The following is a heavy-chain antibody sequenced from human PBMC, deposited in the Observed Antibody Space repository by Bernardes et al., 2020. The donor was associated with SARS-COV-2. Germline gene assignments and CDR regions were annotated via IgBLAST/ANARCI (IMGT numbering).Heavy chain of an antibody. J-gene: IGHJ6*02. CDR3: ARSLVYYGMDV. CDR2: IWYDGSNK. V-gene: IGHV3-33*01. CDR1: GFTFSSYG. D-gene: IGHD3-16*02. Sequence: GGSLRLSCAASGFTFSSYGLHWVRQAPGPGLEWVAVIWYDGSNKYYADSVKGRFTISRDNSKNTLYLQMNSLRAEDTAVYYCARSLVYYGMDVWGQGTTVTVSS.